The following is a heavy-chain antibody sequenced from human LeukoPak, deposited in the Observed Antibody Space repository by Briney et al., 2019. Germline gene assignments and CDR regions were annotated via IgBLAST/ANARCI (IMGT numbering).Heavy chain of an antibody. V-gene: IGHV4-30-2*01. Sequence: KTSETLSLTCAVSGGSISSGGYSWSWIRQPPGKGLEWIGYIYHSGSTYYNPSLKSRVTISVDRSKNQFSLKLSSVTAADTAVYYCARLRWWCMLHICYYYGMDVWGQGTTVTVSS. D-gene: IGHD2-8*02. J-gene: IGHJ6*02. CDR3: ARLRWWCMLHICYYYGMDV. CDR2: IYHSGST. CDR1: GGSISSGGYS.